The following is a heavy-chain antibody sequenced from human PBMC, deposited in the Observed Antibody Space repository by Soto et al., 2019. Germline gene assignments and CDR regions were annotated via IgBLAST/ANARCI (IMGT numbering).Heavy chain of an antibody. CDR2: IYYSGST. J-gene: IGHJ5*02. Sequence: SETLSLTCTVSGGSISSSSYYWGWIRQPPGKGLEWIGSIYYSGSTYYNPSLKSRVTISVDTSKNQFSLKLTSVTAADTAVYYCARSTYDFWSGYYTGWFDPWGQGTLVTVSS. CDR1: GGSISSSSYY. V-gene: IGHV4-39*01. D-gene: IGHD3-3*01. CDR3: ARSTYDFWSGYYTGWFDP.